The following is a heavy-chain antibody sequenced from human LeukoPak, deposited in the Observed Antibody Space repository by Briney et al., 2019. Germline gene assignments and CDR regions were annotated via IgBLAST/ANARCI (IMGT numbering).Heavy chain of an antibody. D-gene: IGHD3-10*01. CDR1: GFTFSSYG. Sequence: PGGSLRLSCAASGFTFSSYGMHWVRQAPGKGLEWVAFIRFDGGDKYYTDSVKGRFTISRDNSKNTLYLQMNSLRAEDTAVYYCAPSLYGSGREAFDIWGQGTMVTVSS. CDR2: IRFDGGDK. CDR3: APSLYGSGREAFDI. V-gene: IGHV3-30*02. J-gene: IGHJ3*02.